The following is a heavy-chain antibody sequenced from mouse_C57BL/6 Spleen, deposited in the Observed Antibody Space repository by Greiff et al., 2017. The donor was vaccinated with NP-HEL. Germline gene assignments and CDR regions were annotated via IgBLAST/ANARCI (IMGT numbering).Heavy chain of an antibody. CDR2: IDPSDSET. V-gene: IGHV1-52*01. Sequence: QVQLQQPGAELVRPGSSVKLSCKASGYTFTSYWMHWVKQRPIQGLEWIGNIDPSDSETHYNQKFKDKATLTVDKSSSTAYMQLSSLTSEDSAVYYCARTPPPHAPYYFDYWGQGTTLTVSS. CDR3: ARTPPPHAPYYFDY. J-gene: IGHJ2*01. CDR1: GYTFTSYW.